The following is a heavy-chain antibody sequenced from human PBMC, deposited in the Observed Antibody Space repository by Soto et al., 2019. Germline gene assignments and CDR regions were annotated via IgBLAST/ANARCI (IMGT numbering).Heavy chain of an antibody. J-gene: IGHJ6*03. CDR1: GFTFTSYS. CDR2: ISTGSGEYI. CDR3: SIGYYVLSYIDV. D-gene: IGHD3-16*01. V-gene: IGHV3-21*01. Sequence: EVQLVESGGGLVRPGGSLRLSCAASGFTFTSYSFNWVRQFPGKGLEWVSSISTGSGEYIYHADSVKGRFTTSRDNTNISVYLQINSLRAEVMAVYDCSIGYYVLSYIDVWGKGSTVTVAS.